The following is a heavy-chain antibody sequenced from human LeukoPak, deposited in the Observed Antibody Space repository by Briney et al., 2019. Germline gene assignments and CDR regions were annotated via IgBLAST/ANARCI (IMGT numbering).Heavy chain of an antibody. CDR2: ISSSSTYI. J-gene: IGHJ3*02. CDR1: GFTFSSYS. Sequence: GGSLRLSCAASGFTFSSYSMNWVRQAPGKGLEWVSSISSSSTYIYYADSVKGRFTISRDNAKNSLYLQMNSLRAEDTAVYYCARDNAWEPGAFDIWGQGTMVTVSS. CDR3: ARDNAWEPGAFDI. D-gene: IGHD1-26*01. V-gene: IGHV3-21*01.